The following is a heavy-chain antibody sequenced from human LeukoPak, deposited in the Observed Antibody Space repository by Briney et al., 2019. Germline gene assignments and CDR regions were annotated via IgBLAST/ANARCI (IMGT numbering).Heavy chain of an antibody. CDR3: ARETVAAPDAFDI. J-gene: IGHJ3*02. Sequence: PSETLSLTCAVSGGSISSSNWWSWVRQPPGKGLEWIGEIYHSGSTYYSPSLKSRVTISVDRSKNQFSLKLSSVTAADTAVYYCARETVAAPDAFDIWGQGTMVTVSS. CDR1: GGSISSSNW. V-gene: IGHV4-4*02. CDR2: IYHSGST. D-gene: IGHD2-15*01.